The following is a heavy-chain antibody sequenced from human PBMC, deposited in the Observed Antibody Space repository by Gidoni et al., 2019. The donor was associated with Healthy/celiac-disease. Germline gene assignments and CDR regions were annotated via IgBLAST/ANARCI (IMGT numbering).Heavy chain of an antibody. CDR1: GSTFSSYS. CDR3: ARDLSIVVVPAAINWFDP. V-gene: IGHV3-48*01. J-gene: IGHJ5*02. CDR2: ISSSSSTI. Sequence: EVQLVESGGGLVQPGGSLRLSCAASGSTFSSYSMNWVRQAPGKGLEWVSYISSSSSTIYYADSVKGRFTISRDNAKNSLYLQMNSLRAEDTAVYYCARDLSIVVVPAAINWFDPWGQGTLVTVSS. D-gene: IGHD2-2*02.